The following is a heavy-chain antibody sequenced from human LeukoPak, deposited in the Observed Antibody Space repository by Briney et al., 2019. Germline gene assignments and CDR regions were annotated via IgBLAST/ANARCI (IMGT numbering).Heavy chain of an antibody. D-gene: IGHD3-16*01. CDR1: GYTFTAHY. CDR2: INANSGDT. J-gene: IGHJ5*02. V-gene: IGHV1-2*02. Sequence: ASVKVSCEASGYTFTAHYVHWVRQAPGRGLEWMGWINANSGDTKYADRFQGRVTMTRDTSISTAYMELSRLTFDDTAVYYCGRGSYWFDPWGQGTLVTVSS. CDR3: GRGSYWFDP.